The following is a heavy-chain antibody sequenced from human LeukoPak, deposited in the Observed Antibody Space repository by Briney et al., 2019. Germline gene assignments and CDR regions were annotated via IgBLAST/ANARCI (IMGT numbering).Heavy chain of an antibody. J-gene: IGHJ6*04. CDR3: ATTRRFVPLRGAPTWMDV. D-gene: IGHD1-1*01. V-gene: IGHV4-34*01. CDR1: GGSSSGYY. Sequence: SETLSLTCAVYGGSSSGYYWSWIRQPPGKGLEWIGEINHSGSTNYNPSLKSRVTISVDTSKNQFSLKLSSVTAADTAVYYCATTRRFVPLRGAPTWMDVWGKGTTVTVSS. CDR2: INHSGST.